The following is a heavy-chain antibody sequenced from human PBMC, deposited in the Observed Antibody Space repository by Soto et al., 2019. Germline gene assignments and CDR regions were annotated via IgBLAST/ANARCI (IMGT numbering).Heavy chain of an antibody. CDR2: IIPIFGTA. CDR3: ARDNGYSNYYYYYGMDV. Sequence: ASVKVSCKASGGTFSSYAISWVRQAPGQGLEWMGGIIPIFGTANYAQKFQGRVTITADESTSTAYMELSSLRSEDTAVYYCARDNGYSNYYYYYGMDVWGQGTTVTVSS. V-gene: IGHV1-69*13. CDR1: GGTFSSYA. J-gene: IGHJ6*02. D-gene: IGHD2-15*01.